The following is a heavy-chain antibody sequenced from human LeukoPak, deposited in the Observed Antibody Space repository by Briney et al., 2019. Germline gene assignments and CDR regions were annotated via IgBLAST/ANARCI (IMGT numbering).Heavy chain of an antibody. CDR1: GFTFSDYY. J-gene: IGHJ4*02. CDR2: ISGSSSDT. CDR3: GRFSRAPDY. Sequence: GGSLRLSCAASGFTFSDYYMYWIRQAPGKGLEYISYISGSSSDTNYADSVKGRFTISRDNAKKSLYLQMNSLSAEDTAVYYCGRFSRAPDYWGQGTLVTVSS. V-gene: IGHV3-11*06. D-gene: IGHD2-2*01.